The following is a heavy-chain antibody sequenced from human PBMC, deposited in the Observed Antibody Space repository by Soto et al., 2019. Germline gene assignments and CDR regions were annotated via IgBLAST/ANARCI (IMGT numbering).Heavy chain of an antibody. CDR3: ARVFNGLDV. J-gene: IGHJ6*04. Sequence: ASVKVSCKASGGGNLRDYRTTWVRRAPGQGLEWMGGISAKHGTANYAQNLQGRVTMTTDTSTSTAYMELRSLRSDDTAVYYCARVFNGLDVWGKGTTVTVSS. D-gene: IGHD2-8*01. V-gene: IGHV1-18*04. CDR1: GGGNLRDYR. CDR2: ISAKHGTA.